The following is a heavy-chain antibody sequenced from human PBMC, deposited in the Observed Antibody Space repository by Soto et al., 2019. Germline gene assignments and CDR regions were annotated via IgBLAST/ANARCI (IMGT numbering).Heavy chain of an antibody. CDR1: GFTFSSYG. V-gene: IGHV3-33*01. CDR3: ATMPGYYYDSSGFGADAFDI. CDR2: IWYDGSNK. J-gene: IGHJ3*02. Sequence: GGSLRLSCAASGFTFSSYGMHWVRQAPGKWLEWVAVIWYDGSNKYYADSVKGRFTISRDNSKNTLYLQMNSLRAEDTAVYYCATMPGYYYDSSGFGADAFDIWGQGXMVTVSS. D-gene: IGHD3-22*01.